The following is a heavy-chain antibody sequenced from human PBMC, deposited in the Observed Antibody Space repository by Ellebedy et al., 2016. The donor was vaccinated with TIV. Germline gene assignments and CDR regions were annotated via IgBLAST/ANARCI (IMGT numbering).Heavy chain of an antibody. D-gene: IGHD1-26*01. CDR3: ARVSGNYWGYGMDV. CDR1: GGSLSGHY. CDR2: INHSGIT. V-gene: IGHV4-34*01. Sequence: MPSETLSLTCAVYGGSLSGHYWCWIRQPPGKGLEWIGEINHSGITNYNPSLKSRVTISVDTPKNKLSLNLNSVTAADTAVYYCARVSGNYWGYGMDVWGQGTTVTVSS. J-gene: IGHJ6*02.